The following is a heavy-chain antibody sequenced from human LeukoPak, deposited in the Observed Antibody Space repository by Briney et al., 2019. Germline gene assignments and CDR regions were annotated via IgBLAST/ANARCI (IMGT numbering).Heavy chain of an antibody. CDR2: INPSGGST. CDR1: GYTFTGYY. V-gene: IGHV1-46*01. Sequence: ASVKVSCKASGYTFTGYYMHWVRQAPGQGLEWMGIINPSGGSTSYAQKFQGRVTMTRDTSTSTVYMELSSLRSEDTAVYYCARSDDYVWGSYRYFLDYWGQGTLVTVSS. D-gene: IGHD3-16*02. CDR3: ARSDDYVWGSYRYFLDY. J-gene: IGHJ4*02.